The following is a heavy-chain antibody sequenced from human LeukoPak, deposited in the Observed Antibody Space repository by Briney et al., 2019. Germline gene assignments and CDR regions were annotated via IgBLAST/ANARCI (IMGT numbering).Heavy chain of an antibody. CDR1: GYTFTSYG. Sequence: GASVTVSCKASGYTFTSYGISWVRQAPGQGLEWMGWISAYNGNTNYAQKLQGRVTMTTDTSTSTAYMELSSLRSDDTAVYYCARDLRDFWSGIIMDVWGQGTTVTVSS. V-gene: IGHV1-18*01. CDR2: ISAYNGNT. CDR3: ARDLRDFWSGIIMDV. J-gene: IGHJ6*02. D-gene: IGHD3-3*01.